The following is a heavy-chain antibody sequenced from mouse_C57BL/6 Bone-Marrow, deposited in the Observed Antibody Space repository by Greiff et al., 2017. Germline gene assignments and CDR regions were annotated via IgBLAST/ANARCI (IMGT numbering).Heavy chain of an antibody. Sequence: EVMLVESGGGLVKPGGSLKLSCAASGFTFSSYAMSWVRQTPEKRLEWVATISDGGSYTYYPDNVKGRFTISGDNAKNNLYLQMSHLKSEDTAMYYCARDDDYFYYYAMDYWGQGTSVTVSS. D-gene: IGHD2-3*01. CDR2: ISDGGSYT. CDR1: GFTFSSYA. J-gene: IGHJ4*01. CDR3: ARDDDYFYYYAMDY. V-gene: IGHV5-4*01.